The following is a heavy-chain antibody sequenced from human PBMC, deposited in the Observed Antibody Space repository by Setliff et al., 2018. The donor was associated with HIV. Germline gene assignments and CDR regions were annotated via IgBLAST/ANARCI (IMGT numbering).Heavy chain of an antibody. J-gene: IGHJ6*03. V-gene: IGHV4-39*07. CDR1: GGSISSTSYY. CDR3: ARARFWSGYYTGDNYYYMDV. D-gene: IGHD3-3*01. CDR2: INLIGRT. Sequence: SETLSLTCTVSGGSISSTSYYWGWIRQSPGKGLEWVGEINLIGRTNYNPSLKSRVTISLDTSKNQFSLKLSSVTAADTAVYYCARARFWSGYYTGDNYYYMDVWGKGTTVTVSS.